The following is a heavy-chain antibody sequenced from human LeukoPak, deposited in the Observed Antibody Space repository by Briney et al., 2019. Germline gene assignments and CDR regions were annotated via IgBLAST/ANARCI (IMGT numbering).Heavy chain of an antibody. CDR3: ARDVLGGFDY. CDR1: GFTFSSYE. V-gene: IGHV3-48*03. J-gene: IGHJ4*02. CDR2: ISSSGSTI. D-gene: IGHD2-8*01. Sequence: GGSLRLSCAASGFTFSSYEMNWVRRAPGKGLEWVSYISSSGSTIYYTDSVRGRFTISRDNAKNSLYLQMNSLRAEDTAVYYCARDVLGGFDYWGQGTLVTVSS.